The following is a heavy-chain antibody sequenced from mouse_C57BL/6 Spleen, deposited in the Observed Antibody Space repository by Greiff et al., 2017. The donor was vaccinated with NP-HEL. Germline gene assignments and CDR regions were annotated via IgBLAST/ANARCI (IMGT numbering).Heavy chain of an antibody. Sequence: VQLQQSGAELVRPGASVTLSCKASGYTFTDYEMHWVKQTPVHGLEWIGAIDPETGGTAYNQKFKGKAILTADTSSSTAYMELRSLTSEDSAVYYCTRDYYGSSGAWFAYWGQGTLVTVSA. J-gene: IGHJ3*01. CDR1: GYTFTDYE. CDR3: TRDYYGSSGAWFAY. CDR2: IDPETGGT. D-gene: IGHD1-1*01. V-gene: IGHV1-15*01.